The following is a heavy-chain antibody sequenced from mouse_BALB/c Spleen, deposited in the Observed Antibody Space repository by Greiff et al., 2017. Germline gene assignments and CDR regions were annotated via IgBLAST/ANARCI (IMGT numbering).Heavy chain of an antibody. J-gene: IGHJ2*01. V-gene: IGHV6-6*02. CDR3: TRQIYDGYLFDY. CDR1: GFTFSNYW. CDR2: IRLKSNNYAT. Sequence: EVMLVESGGGLVQPGGSMKLSCVASGFTFSNYWMNWVRQSPEKGLEWVAEIRLKSNNYATHYAESVKGRFTISRDDSKSSVYLQMNNLRAEDTGIYYCTRQIYDGYLFDYWGQGTTLTVSS. D-gene: IGHD2-3*01.